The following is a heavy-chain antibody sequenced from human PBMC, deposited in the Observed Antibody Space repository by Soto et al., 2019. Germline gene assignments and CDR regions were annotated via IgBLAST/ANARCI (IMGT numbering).Heavy chain of an antibody. Sequence: PSETLSLTCAVYGGSFSGYYWSWIRQPPGKGLEWIGEINHSGSTNYNPSLKSRVTISVDTSKNQFSLKLSSVTAADTAVYYCARGRRVATIYYYYYGMDVWGQGTPVTVSS. V-gene: IGHV4-34*01. CDR1: GGSFSGYY. D-gene: IGHD5-12*01. CDR3: ARGRRVATIYYYYYGMDV. CDR2: INHSGST. J-gene: IGHJ6*02.